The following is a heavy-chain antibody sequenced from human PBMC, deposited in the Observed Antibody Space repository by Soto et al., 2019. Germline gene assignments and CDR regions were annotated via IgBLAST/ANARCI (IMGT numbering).Heavy chain of an antibody. D-gene: IGHD6-19*01. CDR3: AKEIAGAGDPDS. Sequence: QPGGSLRLSCVASGFTFRSYGIHWVRQAPGKGLEWVAVVSSDGRTTYYADSVKGRFTISRDNSKNTLYLQMDSLRPEDTAVFFCAKEIAGAGDPDSWGHGPLVTVS. V-gene: IGHV3-30*18. CDR1: GFTFRSYG. J-gene: IGHJ5*01. CDR2: VSSDGRTT.